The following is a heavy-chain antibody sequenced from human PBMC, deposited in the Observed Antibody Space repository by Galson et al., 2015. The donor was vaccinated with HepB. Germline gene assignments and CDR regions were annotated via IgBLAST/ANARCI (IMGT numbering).Heavy chain of an antibody. Sequence: SLRLSCAASGFTFSSYAMSWVRQAPGKGLEWVSAISGSGGSTYYADSVKGRFTISRDNSKNTLYLQMNSLRAEDTAVYYCAKNYYDSSGYYYFDYWGQGTLVTVSS. D-gene: IGHD3-22*01. CDR3: AKNYYDSSGYYYFDY. CDR2: ISGSGGST. CDR1: GFTFSSYA. V-gene: IGHV3-23*01. J-gene: IGHJ4*02.